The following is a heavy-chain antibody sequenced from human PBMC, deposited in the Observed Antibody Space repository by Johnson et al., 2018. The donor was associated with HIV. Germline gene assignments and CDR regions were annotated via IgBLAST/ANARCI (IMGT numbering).Heavy chain of an antibody. D-gene: IGHD2-15*01. CDR3: ARDRAVAATSGAGAFDI. CDR2: ISWNSGSI. CDR1: GFTFHDYA. J-gene: IGHJ3*02. V-gene: IGHV3-9*01. Sequence: VESGGGVVRPGGSLRLSCAASGFTFHDYAMHWVRQAPGKGLEWVSGISWNSGSIGYADSVKGRFPISRDNAKNTLYLQMNSLRAEDTAVYYCARDRAVAATSGAGAFDIWGQGTMVTVSS.